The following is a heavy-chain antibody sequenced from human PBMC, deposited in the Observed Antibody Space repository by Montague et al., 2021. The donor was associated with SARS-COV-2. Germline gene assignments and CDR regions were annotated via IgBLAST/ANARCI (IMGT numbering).Heavy chain of an antibody. J-gene: IGHJ4*02. CDR1: GFTFSSYE. Sequence: SLRLSCAASGFTFSSYEMNWDRQAPGKGLEWLSSISYSGGITNYXDSVRGRFTISRDFAKNSLYLQMNSLRAEDTAVYYCVREGSGWFFDYWGQGALVTVSS. CDR2: ISYSGGIT. V-gene: IGHV3-48*03. D-gene: IGHD2-15*01. CDR3: VREGSGWFFDY.